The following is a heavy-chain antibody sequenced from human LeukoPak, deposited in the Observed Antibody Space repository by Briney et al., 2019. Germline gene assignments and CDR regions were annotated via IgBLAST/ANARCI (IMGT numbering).Heavy chain of an antibody. CDR2: IYHSGST. Sequence: PSETLSLTCTVSGYSISSGYYWGWIRQPPGKGLEWIGSIYHSGSTYYNPSLKSRVTISVDTSKNQFSLKLSSVTAADTAVYYCAREPVLTLDQLFDYWGPGTLVTVSS. D-gene: IGHD1-1*01. CDR3: AREPVLTLDQLFDY. J-gene: IGHJ4*02. CDR1: GYSISSGYY. V-gene: IGHV4-38-2*02.